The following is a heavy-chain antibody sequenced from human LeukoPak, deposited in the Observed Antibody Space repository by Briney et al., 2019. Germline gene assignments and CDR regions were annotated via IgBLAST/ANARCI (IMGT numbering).Heavy chain of an antibody. CDR2: IYDSGST. CDR1: GGSISSGGYY. J-gene: IGHJ4*02. Sequence: SETLSLTCTVSGGSISSGGYYWSWIRQPPGQALEWIGYIYDSGSTYYNPSLKSRVTISVDRSKNQLSLNLNSVTAADTAVYYCARSGSYEKLGDYWGQGTLVTVSS. CDR3: ARSGSYEKLGDY. V-gene: IGHV4-30-2*01. D-gene: IGHD1-26*01.